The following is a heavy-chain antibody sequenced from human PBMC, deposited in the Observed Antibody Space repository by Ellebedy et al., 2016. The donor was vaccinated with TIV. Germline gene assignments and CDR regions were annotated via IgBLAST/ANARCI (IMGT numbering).Heavy chain of an antibody. CDR2: IYYSGST. CDR1: GGSISSYY. V-gene: IGHV4-59*01. CDR3: ARGSGDGHYYDSSGYVYWFDP. J-gene: IGHJ5*02. Sequence: SETLSLTXTVSGGSISSYYWSWIRQPPGKGLEWIGYIYYSGSTNYNPSLKSRVTISVDTSKNQFSLKLSSVTAADTAVYYCARGSGDGHYYDSSGYVYWFDPWGQGTLVTVSS. D-gene: IGHD3-22*01.